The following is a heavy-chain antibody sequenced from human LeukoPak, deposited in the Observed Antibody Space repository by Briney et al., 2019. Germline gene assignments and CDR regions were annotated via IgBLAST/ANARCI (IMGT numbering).Heavy chain of an antibody. CDR1: GITVSSNY. D-gene: IGHD6-13*01. CDR3: ARRFNSNWSLDY. Sequence: GGSLRLSCAASGITVSSNYMSWVRQPPGKGLEWVSIIYSGGTTYYADSVQGRFTISRDNSKNTVYLQMDSLRAEDTAVYYCARRFNSNWSLDYWGQGTLVTVSS. J-gene: IGHJ4*02. V-gene: IGHV3-53*01. CDR2: IYSGGTT.